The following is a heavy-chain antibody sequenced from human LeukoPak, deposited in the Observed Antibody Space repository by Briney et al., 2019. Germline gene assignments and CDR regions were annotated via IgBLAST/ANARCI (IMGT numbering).Heavy chain of an antibody. D-gene: IGHD3-3*01. CDR1: GFTFSDYY. CDR3: ARVGILRFVNYYMDV. V-gene: IGHV3-11*01. J-gene: IGHJ6*03. CDR2: ISSSGSTI. Sequence: GGSLRLSCAASGFTFSDYYMSWIRQAPGKGLEWVSYISSSGSTIYYADSVKGRFTISRDNAKNSLYLQMNSLRAEDTVVYYCARVGILRFVNYYMDVWGKGTTVTVSS.